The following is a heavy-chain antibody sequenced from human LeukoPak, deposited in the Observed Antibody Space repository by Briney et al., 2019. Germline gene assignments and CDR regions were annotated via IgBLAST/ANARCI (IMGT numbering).Heavy chain of an antibody. V-gene: IGHV3-74*01. CDR1: GFTFSDYN. CDR3: AISGGPGIAVGDGDFDY. D-gene: IGHD6-19*01. CDR2: INEDGSTT. J-gene: IGHJ4*02. Sequence: GGSLRLSCAASGFTFSDYNMNWVRQAPGKGLVWVSRINEDGSTTNYADSVKGRSTIFRDNAKNTLYLQMSSLRAEDTAVYYCAISGGPGIAVGDGDFDYWGQGTLVTVSS.